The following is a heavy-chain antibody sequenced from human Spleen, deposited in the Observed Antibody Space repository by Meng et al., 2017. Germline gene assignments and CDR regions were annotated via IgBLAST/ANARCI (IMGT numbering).Heavy chain of an antibody. V-gene: IGHV4-38-2*01. J-gene: IGHJ6*02. CDR3: ARGAVVTLIFYHAMDV. CDR2: LYHSGNT. Sequence: SETLSLTCAVSGYSISSGYNWGWIRQPPGKGLEWIGSLYHSGNTYYNPSLKSRVTISADTSKTHFSLKLSSVTAADTAVYYCARGAVVTLIFYHAMDVWGQGTTVTVSS. D-gene: IGHD2-21*02. CDR1: GYSISSGYN.